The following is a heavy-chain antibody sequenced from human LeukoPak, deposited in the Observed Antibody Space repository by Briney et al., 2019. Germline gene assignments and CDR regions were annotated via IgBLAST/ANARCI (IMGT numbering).Heavy chain of an antibody. CDR2: ISYDGSNK. CDR3: ARPLSSSWYWYYFDY. J-gene: IGHJ4*02. Sequence: GGSLRLSCAASGFTFSSYAMHWVRQAPGKGLEWVAVISYDGSNKYYADSVKGRFTISRDNSKNTLYLQMNSLRAEDTAVYYCARPLSSSWYWYYFDYWGQGTLVTVSS. D-gene: IGHD6-13*01. CDR1: GFTFSSYA. V-gene: IGHV3-30-3*01.